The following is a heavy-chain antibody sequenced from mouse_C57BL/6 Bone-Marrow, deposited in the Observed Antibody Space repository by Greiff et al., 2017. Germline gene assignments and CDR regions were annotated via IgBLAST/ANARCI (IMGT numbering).Heavy chain of an antibody. J-gene: IGHJ4*01. CDR1: GFTFSSYG. D-gene: IGHD2-1*01. V-gene: IGHV5-6*02. Sequence: EVKLMESGGDLVKPGGSLKLSCAASGFTFSSYGMSWVRQTPDKRLEWVATISSGGSYTYYPDSVKGRFTISRDNAKNTLYLQMSSLKSEDTAMYYCARRNGNYEGEAMDYWGQGTSVTVSS. CDR2: ISSGGSYT. CDR3: ARRNGNYEGEAMDY.